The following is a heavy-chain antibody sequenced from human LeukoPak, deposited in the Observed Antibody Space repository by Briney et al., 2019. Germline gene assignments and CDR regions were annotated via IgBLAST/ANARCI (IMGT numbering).Heavy chain of an antibody. Sequence: GGSLRLSCAASGFTFSSYEMNWVRQAPGKGLECVSYISSSGSTIYYADSVKGRFTISRDNAKNSLYLQMNSLRAEDTAVYYCARGTMIVVVTRFDIWGQGTMVTVSS. D-gene: IGHD3-22*01. CDR3: ARGTMIVVVTRFDI. CDR2: ISSSGSTI. CDR1: GFTFSSYE. J-gene: IGHJ3*02. V-gene: IGHV3-48*03.